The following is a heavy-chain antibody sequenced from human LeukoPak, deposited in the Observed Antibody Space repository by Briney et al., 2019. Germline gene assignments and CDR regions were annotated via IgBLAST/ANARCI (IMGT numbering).Heavy chain of an antibody. D-gene: IGHD6-19*01. CDR1: GGTFSSYA. CDR2: IIPIFGTA. CDR3: ASQSEGAVAGYYFDY. V-gene: IGHV1-69*05. J-gene: IGHJ4*02. Sequence: SVKVSCKASGGTFSSYAISWVRQASGQGLEWMGGIIPIFGTANYAQKFQGRVTITTDESTSTAYMELSSLRSEDTAVYYCASQSEGAVAGYYFDYWGQGTLVTVSS.